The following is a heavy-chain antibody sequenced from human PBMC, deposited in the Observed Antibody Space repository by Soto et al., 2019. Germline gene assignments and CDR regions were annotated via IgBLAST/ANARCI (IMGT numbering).Heavy chain of an antibody. D-gene: IGHD3-10*01. CDR2: IIPIFGTA. Sequence: QVQLVQSGAEVKKPGSSVKVSCKASGGTFSSYAISWVRQAPGQGLEWMGGIIPIFGTANYAQKFQGRVTITADESTSTAYMELSRQRSEDTAVYYCARAYYYGSGTVRVGLSKQKYGMDVWGQGTTVTVSS. J-gene: IGHJ6*02. V-gene: IGHV1-69*01. CDR1: GGTFSSYA. CDR3: ARAYYYGSGTVRVGLSKQKYGMDV.